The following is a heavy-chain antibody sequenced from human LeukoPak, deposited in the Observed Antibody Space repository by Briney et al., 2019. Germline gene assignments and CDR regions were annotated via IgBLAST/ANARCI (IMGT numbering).Heavy chain of an antibody. CDR2: ISSGSSTI. D-gene: IGHD6-19*01. J-gene: IGHJ4*02. CDR3: ARDSSSGWYFDS. CDR1: VFTFSSYS. V-gene: IGHV3-48*02. Sequence: PPGGSLRLSCAASVFTFSSYSMNWVRQAPGKGLEWVSYISSGSSTIYYADSVKGRFTISRDNAKNSLYLQMNSLRDEDTAVYYCARDSSSGWYFDSWGQGTLVTVSS.